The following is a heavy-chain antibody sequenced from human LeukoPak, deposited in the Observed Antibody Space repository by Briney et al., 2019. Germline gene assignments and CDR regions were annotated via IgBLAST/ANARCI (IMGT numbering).Heavy chain of an antibody. CDR1: GFTFSSYA. J-gene: IGHJ4*02. V-gene: IGHV3-30*04. Sequence: GGSLRLSCAASGFTFSSYAMHWVRQAPGKGLEWVAVISYDGSNKYYADSVKGRFTISRDNSKNTLYLQMNSLRAEDTAVYYCARGALRYCSGGSCYQPFDYWGQGTLVTVSS. D-gene: IGHD2-15*01. CDR3: ARGALRYCSGGSCYQPFDY. CDR2: ISYDGSNK.